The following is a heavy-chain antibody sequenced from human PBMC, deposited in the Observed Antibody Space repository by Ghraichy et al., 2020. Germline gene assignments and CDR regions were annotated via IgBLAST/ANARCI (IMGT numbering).Heavy chain of an antibody. Sequence: GWSLRLSCAASGFTFSSYSMNWVRQAPGKGLEWVSSISSSSSYIYYADSVKGRFTISRDNAKNSLYLQMNSLRAEDTAVYYCARAFLGGAAGARTQSGGSDYWGQGTLVTVSS. D-gene: IGHD6-13*01. CDR1: GFTFSSYS. CDR3: ARAFLGGAAGARTQSGGSDY. V-gene: IGHV3-21*01. J-gene: IGHJ4*02. CDR2: ISSSSSYI.